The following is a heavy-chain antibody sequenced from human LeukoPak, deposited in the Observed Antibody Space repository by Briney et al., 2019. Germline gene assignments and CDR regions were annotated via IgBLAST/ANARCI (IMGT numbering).Heavy chain of an antibody. CDR2: ISTSSSYI. Sequence: GGSLRLSCAASGFTFSTYSMNWVRQAPGKGLEWVSFISTSSSYIYYADSVKGRFTISRDNAKNSLYLQMNSLRAEDTAVYYCARASSSWYYFDYWGQGTLVTVSS. CDR1: GFTFSTYS. J-gene: IGHJ4*02. CDR3: ARASSSWYYFDY. V-gene: IGHV3-21*01. D-gene: IGHD6-13*01.